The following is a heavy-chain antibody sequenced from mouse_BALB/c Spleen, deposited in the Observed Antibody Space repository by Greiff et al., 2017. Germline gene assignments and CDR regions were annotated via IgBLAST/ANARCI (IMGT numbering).Heavy chain of an antibody. CDR1: GFTFSSYG. CDR3: ARQLRHYGTGPSYAMDY. CDR2: ISSGGSYS. V-gene: IGHV5-6*02. J-gene: IGHJ4*01. D-gene: IGHD1-1*01. Sequence: EVTLVESGGPLVKPGGSLNLSCAASGFTFSSYGMSWVRQTPDKRLEWVATISSGGSYSYSPDSVKGRFTISRDKAKNTLYLQMSSLKSEDTAMYYCARQLRHYGTGPSYAMDYWGQGPSVTVCS.